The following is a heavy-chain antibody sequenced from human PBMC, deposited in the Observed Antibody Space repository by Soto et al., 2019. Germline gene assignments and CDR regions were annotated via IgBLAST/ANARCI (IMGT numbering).Heavy chain of an antibody. CDR1: GGSISSSSYY. CDR2: IYYSGST. D-gene: IGHD6-13*01. CDR3: ARLRQQLADY. V-gene: IGHV4-39*01. J-gene: IGHJ4*02. Sequence: QLQLQESGPGLVKPSETLSLTCTVSGGSISSSSYYWGWIRQPPGKGLEWIGSIYYSGSTYYNPSLKSRVTISVDTSKNQFSLKPSSVTAADTAVYYCARLRQQLADYWGQGTLVTVSS.